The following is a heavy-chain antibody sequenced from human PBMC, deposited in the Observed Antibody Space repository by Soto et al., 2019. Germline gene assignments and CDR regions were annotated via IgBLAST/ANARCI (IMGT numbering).Heavy chain of an antibody. J-gene: IGHJ6*02. D-gene: IGHD6-13*01. Sequence: QVQLVQSGAEVKKPGASVKVSCKASGYTFTGYYMHWVRQAPGQGLEWMGWINPNSGGTNYAQRFQGWVTMTRDTASRTAYMERSRLRSDDTAVYYCARDRSIAAAGTDHYYYGMDVWGQGTTVTVSS. CDR1: GYTFTGYY. V-gene: IGHV1-2*04. CDR2: INPNSGGT. CDR3: ARDRSIAAAGTDHYYYGMDV.